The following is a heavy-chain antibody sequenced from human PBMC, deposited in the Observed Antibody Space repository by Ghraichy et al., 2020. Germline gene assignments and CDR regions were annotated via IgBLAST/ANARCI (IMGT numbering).Heavy chain of an antibody. D-gene: IGHD2-21*01. CDR3: ARGAPRCGGDCYVFDY. J-gene: IGHJ4*02. CDR1: GGSISSGGYY. CDR2: IYYSGST. Sequence: SLNISCTVSGGSISSGGYYWSWIRQHPGKGLEWIGYIYYSGSTYYNPSLKSRVTISVDTSKNQFSLKLSSVTAADTAVYYCARGAPRCGGDCYVFDYWGQGTLVTVSS. V-gene: IGHV4-31*03.